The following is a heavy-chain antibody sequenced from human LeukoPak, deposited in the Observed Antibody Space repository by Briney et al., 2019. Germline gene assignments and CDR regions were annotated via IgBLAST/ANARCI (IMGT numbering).Heavy chain of an antibody. J-gene: IGHJ4*02. CDR2: ISAYNGNT. D-gene: IGHD3-9*01. V-gene: IGHV1-18*01. CDR3: ARDKGPRYFDWLPIYDY. CDR1: GYTFTSYG. Sequence: ASVKVSCKASGYTFTSYGISWVRQAPGQGLEWMGWISAYNGNTNYAQKLQGRVTMTTDTSTSTAYMELRGLRSDDTAVYYCARDKGPRYFDWLPIYDYWGQGTLVTVSS.